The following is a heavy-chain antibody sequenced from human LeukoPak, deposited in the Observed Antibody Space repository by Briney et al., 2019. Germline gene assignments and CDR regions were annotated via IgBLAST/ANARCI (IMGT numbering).Heavy chain of an antibody. CDR3: ARESPYARYYYALGDPLNWFDS. J-gene: IGHJ5*01. D-gene: IGHD3-10*01. Sequence: HRASVKVSCKASGYTFNRYGISWVRQAPGQGLEWLGWISGCNGDTKYAQKFQGRVTVTTHTSTSTAFMELRSLRSDDTAVYFCARESPYARYYYALGDPLNWFDSWGQGTLVTVSS. CDR1: GYTFNRYG. CDR2: ISGCNGDT. V-gene: IGHV1-18*04.